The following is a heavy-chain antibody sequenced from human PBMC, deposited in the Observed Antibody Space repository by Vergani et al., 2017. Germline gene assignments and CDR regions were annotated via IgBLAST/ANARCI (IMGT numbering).Heavy chain of an antibody. CDR1: GFTFSSYS. Sequence: EVQLVESGGGLVQPGGSLRLSCAASGFTFSSYSMNWVRQAPGKGLEWVSYISSSSSTIYYADSVKGRFTISRDNAKNSLYLQMNSLRSEDTAVYYCATELGSSWSRGFDPWGQGTLVTVSS. CDR3: ATELGSSWSRGFDP. D-gene: IGHD6-13*01. J-gene: IGHJ5*02. CDR2: ISSSSSTI. V-gene: IGHV3-48*01.